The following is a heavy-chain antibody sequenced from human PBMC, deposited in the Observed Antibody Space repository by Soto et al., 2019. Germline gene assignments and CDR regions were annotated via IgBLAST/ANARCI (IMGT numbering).Heavy chain of an antibody. CDR2: IYYSGST. V-gene: IGHV4-30-4*01. Sequence: SETLSLTCTVSGGSISSGDYYWSWIRQPPGKGLEWIGYIYYSGSTYYNPSLKSRVTISVDTSKNHFSLKLSSVTAADTAVYYCARESDDFWSGLRNGMDVWGQGTTVTVSS. D-gene: IGHD3-3*01. CDR1: GGSISSGDYY. CDR3: ARESDDFWSGLRNGMDV. J-gene: IGHJ6*02.